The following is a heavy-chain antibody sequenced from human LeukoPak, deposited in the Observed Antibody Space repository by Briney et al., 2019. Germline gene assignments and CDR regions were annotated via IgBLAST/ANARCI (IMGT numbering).Heavy chain of an antibody. CDR2: ISASGNT. J-gene: IGHJ4*02. V-gene: IGHV4-4*09. CDR3: ARLMPGTTGLRKNYFDY. D-gene: IGHD1-1*01. Sequence: SETLSLTCTVSGDSISSSYWNWVRQTPGKGLEWIGYISASGNTNYNPSLKSRIIISVDMSKNQFSLKLSSVTAADTAVYYCARLMPGTTGLRKNYFDYWGQGTLVTVSS. CDR1: GDSISSSY.